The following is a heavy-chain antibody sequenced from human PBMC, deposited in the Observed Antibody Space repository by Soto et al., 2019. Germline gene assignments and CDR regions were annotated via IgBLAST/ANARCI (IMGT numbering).Heavy chain of an antibody. V-gene: IGHV5-51*01. CDR3: ARISREFWSGPDY. J-gene: IGHJ4*02. CDR2: IYPGDSDM. Sequence: ESLKISCEGVGYSFPNHWIAWVRQRPDKGLEWMGTIYPGDSDMRYSPSFRGQVTISVDKSINTAYLQWDSLKASDTAKYYCARISREFWSGPDYWGQGTLVTVSS. D-gene: IGHD3-3*01. CDR1: GYSFPNHW.